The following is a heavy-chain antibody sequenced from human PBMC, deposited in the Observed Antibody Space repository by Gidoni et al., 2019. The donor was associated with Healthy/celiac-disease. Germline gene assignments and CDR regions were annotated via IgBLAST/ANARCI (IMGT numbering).Heavy chain of an antibody. Sequence: QVQLQQWGAGLLKPSETLSLTCSVYGGSFSGYYWSWSLQPPGKGLEWIGEINHSGSTNYNPSVKGRVTISVDTSKNQFSLKLSSVTAADTAVYYCARGTVTKNPYYFDYWGQGTLVTVSS. CDR3: ARGTVTKNPYYFDY. CDR2: INHSGST. J-gene: IGHJ4*02. D-gene: IGHD4-17*01. CDR1: GGSFSGYY. V-gene: IGHV4-34*01.